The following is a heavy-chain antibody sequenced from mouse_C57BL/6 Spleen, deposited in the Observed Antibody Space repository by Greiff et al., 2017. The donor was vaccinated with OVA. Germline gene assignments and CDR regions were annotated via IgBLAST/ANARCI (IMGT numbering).Heavy chain of an antibody. CDR3: ARRGIYYDYDGAWFAY. V-gene: IGHV1-72*01. D-gene: IGHD2-4*01. CDR2: IDPNSGGP. J-gene: IGHJ3*01. Sequence: VQLQQPGAELVKPGASVKLSCKASGSPFPSSWMHWVKQRPGRGLGWIGRIDPNSGGPKYNEKFKSKANLTVDKPSSTAYMQLSSLTSEDSAVYYCARRGIYYDYDGAWFAYWGQGTLVTVSA. CDR1: GSPFPSSW.